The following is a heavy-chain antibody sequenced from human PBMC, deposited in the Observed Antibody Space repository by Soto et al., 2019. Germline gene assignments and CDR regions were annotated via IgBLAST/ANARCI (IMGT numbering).Heavy chain of an antibody. CDR3: ARGGYPSIDY. V-gene: IGHV4-59*01. D-gene: IGHD5-12*01. J-gene: IGHJ4*02. Sequence: QVQLQESGPGLVKPSETLSLTCTVSGGSIRSYNWSWIRQPPGKGLEWIGYMFYSGSTNYNPALKSRVTISVDTSKNQFSLKLSSVTSADTAMYYCARGGYPSIDYCGQGTLVSVSS. CDR2: MFYSGST. CDR1: GGSIRSYN.